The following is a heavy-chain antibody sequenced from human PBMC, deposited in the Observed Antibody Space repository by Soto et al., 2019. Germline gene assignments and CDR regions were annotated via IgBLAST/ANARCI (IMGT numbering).Heavy chain of an antibody. Sequence: ASVKVSCKASGYTFTSYDMNWVRQATGQGLEWMGWMNPNSGNTGYAQKFQGRVTMTRNTSISTAYMELSSLRSEDTAVYYCARGGYYYHSSGSSGTFDIWGQGTMVTVSS. D-gene: IGHD3-22*01. J-gene: IGHJ3*02. CDR3: ARGGYYYHSSGSSGTFDI. CDR2: MNPNSGNT. V-gene: IGHV1-8*01. CDR1: GYTFTSYD.